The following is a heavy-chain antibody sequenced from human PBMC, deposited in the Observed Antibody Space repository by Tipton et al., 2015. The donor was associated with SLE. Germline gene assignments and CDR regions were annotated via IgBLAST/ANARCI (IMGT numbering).Heavy chain of an antibody. V-gene: IGHV1-18*01. CDR2: ISAYDGKT. J-gene: IGHJ4*02. CDR1: GYTFTTYG. D-gene: IGHD2-8*01. Sequence: QLVQSGAEVKKPGASVKVSCKASGYTFTTYGVSWVRQAPGQGLEWMGWISAYDGKTNYGQKFKGRVTMTTDTSTRTAYMELRSLRSDDTAVYYCARVGYCTTGVCPPYFDYWGQGSRITVSS. CDR3: ARVGYCTTGVCPPYFDY.